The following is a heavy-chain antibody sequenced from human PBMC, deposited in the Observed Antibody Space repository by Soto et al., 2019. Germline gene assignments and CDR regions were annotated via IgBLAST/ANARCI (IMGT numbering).Heavy chain of an antibody. D-gene: IGHD5-18*01. J-gene: IGHJ6*02. CDR1: GYTFYSHS. CDR2: INADYGNT. CDR3: ARCIQGDYYYGMDV. V-gene: IGHV1-18*01. Sequence: QAQLVQSGAEVKKPGASVKVSCKASGYTFYSHSISWVRQAPRQGLEWMGRINADYGNTQYAQKFRGSVTMTTDTSTTTVYMELTNLRSDDTAVYYCARCIQGDYYYGMDVWGQGTTVTVSS.